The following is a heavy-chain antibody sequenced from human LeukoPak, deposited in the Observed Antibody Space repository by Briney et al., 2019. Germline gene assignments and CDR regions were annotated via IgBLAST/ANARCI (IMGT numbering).Heavy chain of an antibody. J-gene: IGHJ4*02. Sequence: SETLSLTCTVSGGSISSYYWSWIRQPPGKGLEWIGYIYYSGSTNYNPSLKSRVTISVDTSKNQFSLKLSSVTAADTAVYYCARDQTAVGPQGGVFGYWGQGTLVTVSS. CDR2: IYYSGST. CDR1: GGSISSYY. V-gene: IGHV4-59*12. CDR3: ARDQTAVGPQGGVFGY. D-gene: IGHD6-19*01.